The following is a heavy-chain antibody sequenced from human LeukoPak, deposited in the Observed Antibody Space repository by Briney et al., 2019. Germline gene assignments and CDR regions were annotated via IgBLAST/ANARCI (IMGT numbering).Heavy chain of an antibody. CDR3: ARVVGATALYYYYGMDV. V-gene: IGHV3-7*01. J-gene: IGHJ6*02. Sequence: GGPLRLSCAASGFTFSSYWMSWVRRAPGKGLEWVANIKQDGSVKYYVDSVKGRFTISRDNAKNSVYLQMNSLRAEDTAVYYCARVVGATALYYYYGMDVWGQGTTVTVSS. CDR1: GFTFSSYW. CDR2: IKQDGSVK. D-gene: IGHD1-26*01.